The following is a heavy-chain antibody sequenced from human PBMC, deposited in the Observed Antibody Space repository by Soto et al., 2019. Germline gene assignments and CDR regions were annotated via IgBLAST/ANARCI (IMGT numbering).Heavy chain of an antibody. CDR1: GFAFSSSA. CDR3: EPHEVYNYNAAKSTSDYEEDD. Sequence: SVKVSGKASGFAFSSSAVRWVRHAGGQRLEWIGWIVVGGSFTNYAQKFQDRVTITRDMSPSTVYMEISNLGSEDTAVYYCEPHEVYNYNAAKSTSDYEEDDSCQRPAVPVLL. D-gene: IGHD3-10*01. J-gene: IGHJ6*02. V-gene: IGHV1-58*01. CDR2: IVVGGSFT.